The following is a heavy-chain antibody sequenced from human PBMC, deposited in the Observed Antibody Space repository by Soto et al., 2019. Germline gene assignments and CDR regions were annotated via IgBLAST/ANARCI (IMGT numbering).Heavy chain of an antibody. Sequence: GGSLRLSCAASGFTFSNAWMSWVRQAPGKGLEWVGRIKSKTDGGTTDYAAPVKGRFTISRDDSKNTLYLQMNSLKTEDTAVYYCTTDIVVVPAAMMGANWFDPWGQGTLVTVSS. J-gene: IGHJ5*02. CDR2: IKSKTDGGTT. D-gene: IGHD2-2*01. V-gene: IGHV3-15*01. CDR1: GFTFSNAW. CDR3: TTDIVVVPAAMMGANWFDP.